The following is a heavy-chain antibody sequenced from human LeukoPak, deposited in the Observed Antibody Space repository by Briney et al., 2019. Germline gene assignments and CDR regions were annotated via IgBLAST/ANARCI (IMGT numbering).Heavy chain of an antibody. J-gene: IGHJ4*02. CDR2: IRYDGSNK. D-gene: IGHD3-22*01. CDR1: GFTFSSYG. Sequence: GGSLRLSCAASGFTFSSYGMHWVRQAPGKGLEWVAFIRYDGSNKYYADSVRGRFTISRDNSKNTLYLQMNSLRAEDTAVYYCAKGLHYYDSSGYYVYGGQGTLVTVSS. V-gene: IGHV3-30*02. CDR3: AKGLHYYDSSGYYVY.